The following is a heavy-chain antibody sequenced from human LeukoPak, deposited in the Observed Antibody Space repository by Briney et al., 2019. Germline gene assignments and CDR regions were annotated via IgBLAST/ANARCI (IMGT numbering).Heavy chain of an antibody. CDR3: ASTVVVVAAPDY. CDR2: INPNSGGT. J-gene: IGHJ4*02. V-gene: IGHV1-2*06. Sequence: ASVKVSCKASGYTFTGYYTHWVRQAPGQGLEWMGRINPNSGGTNYAQKFQGRVTMTRDTSISTAYMELSRLRSDDTAVYYCASTVVVVAAPDYWGQGTLVTVSS. D-gene: IGHD2-15*01. CDR1: GYTFTGYY.